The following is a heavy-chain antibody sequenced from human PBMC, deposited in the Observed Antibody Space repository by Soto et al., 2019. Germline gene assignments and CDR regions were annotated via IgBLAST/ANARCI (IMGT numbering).Heavy chain of an antibody. Sequence: SETLSLTCTVSCGSISSGGYYWIWIRQHPGKGLEWIGYIYYSGSTYYNPTLKSRVTISLDTSKNQFSFNLSSVTAADTAVYYCARANPHWFWFDPWGQGTLVTVSS. J-gene: IGHJ5*02. V-gene: IGHV4-31*03. CDR2: IYYSGST. CDR1: CGSISSGGYY. CDR3: ARANPHWFWFDP. D-gene: IGHD3-9*01.